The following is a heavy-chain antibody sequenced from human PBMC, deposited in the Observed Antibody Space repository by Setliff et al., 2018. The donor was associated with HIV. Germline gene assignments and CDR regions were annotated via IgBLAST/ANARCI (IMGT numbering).Heavy chain of an antibody. CDR1: GVTLKNDW. CDR2: IKSKSSGETT. J-gene: IGHJ4*02. D-gene: IGHD6-25*01. CDR3: TADVATSSGSSHDF. Sequence: GGSLRLSCAASGVTLKNDWMNWVRQAPGKGLEWVGRIKSKSSGETTNYAAPVRGRFTISRDDSKSTLFLQLSSLKTEDTAVYYCTADVATSSGSSHDFWGQGMLVTVSS. V-gene: IGHV3-15*01.